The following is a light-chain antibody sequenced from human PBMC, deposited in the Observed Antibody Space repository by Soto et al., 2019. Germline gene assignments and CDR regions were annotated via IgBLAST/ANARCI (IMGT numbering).Light chain of an antibody. CDR3: AAWDDSLNVLV. CDR1: SSNIGSKS. Sequence: QSVLTQPPSVSGTPGQRVNMSCSGSSSNIGSKSVSWYQHLPQTAPKLLIYSNNQRPSGVPGRFSGSKSGTSASLAISGLQSDDETQYYCAAWDDSLNVLVFGGGTQLNVL. V-gene: IGLV1-44*01. J-gene: IGLJ2*01. CDR2: SNN.